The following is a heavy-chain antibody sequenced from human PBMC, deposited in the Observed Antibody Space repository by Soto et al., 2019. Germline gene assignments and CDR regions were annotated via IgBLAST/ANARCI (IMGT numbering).Heavy chain of an antibody. D-gene: IGHD6-6*01. J-gene: IGHJ4*02. CDR3: ARNLVGYSSSY. CDR2: ISYDGSNK. V-gene: IGHV3-30-3*01. Sequence: QVQLVESGGGVVQPGRSLRLSCAASGFTFSSYAMHWVRQAPGKGLAWVAVISYDGSNKYYADSVKGRFTISRDNSKNTPYLQMTSLGAEDTAVYYCARNLVGYSSSYWGQGTLVTVSS. CDR1: GFTFSSYA.